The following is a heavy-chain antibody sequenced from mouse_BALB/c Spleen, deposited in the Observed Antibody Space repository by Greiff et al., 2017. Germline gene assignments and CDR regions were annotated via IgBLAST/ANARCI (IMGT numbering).Heavy chain of an antibody. CDR1: GYTFTSYV. Sequence: VQLKESGPELVKPGASVKMSCKASGYTFTSYVMHWVKQKPGQGLEWIGYINPYNDGTKYNEKFKGKATLTSDKSSSTAYMELSSLTSEDSAVYYCVYDGDYWGQGTTLTVSS. V-gene: IGHV1-14*01. CDR2: INPYNDGT. D-gene: IGHD2-12*01. CDR3: VYDGDY. J-gene: IGHJ2*01.